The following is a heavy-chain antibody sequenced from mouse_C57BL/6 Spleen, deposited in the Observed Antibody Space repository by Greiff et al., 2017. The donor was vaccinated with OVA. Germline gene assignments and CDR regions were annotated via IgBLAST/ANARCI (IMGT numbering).Heavy chain of an antibody. CDR2: IDPENGDT. J-gene: IGHJ3*01. CDR3: TTTYHAAY. CDR1: GFNIKDDY. Sequence: EVQLQQSGAELVRPGASVKLSCTASGFNIKDDYMHWVKQRPEQGLEWIGWIDPENGDTEYASKFQGKATITADTSSNTAYLQLSSLTSEDTAVYYCTTTYHAAYWGQGTLVTVSA. V-gene: IGHV14-4*01.